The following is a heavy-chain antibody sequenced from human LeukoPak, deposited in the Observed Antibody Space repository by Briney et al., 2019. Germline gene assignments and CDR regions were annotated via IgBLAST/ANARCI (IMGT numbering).Heavy chain of an antibody. J-gene: IGHJ4*02. Sequence: GESLQISCKGSGYSFTNNWITWVRQMPGKGLEWMGRIDPSDSDTTYSPSFQGHVSISVDKSISTAFLQWSSLKASDTAMYYCARLGNTGWATNFDYWGQGTLVIVSS. D-gene: IGHD5-24*01. CDR3: ARLGNTGWATNFDY. V-gene: IGHV5-10-1*01. CDR1: GYSFTNNW. CDR2: IDPSDSDT.